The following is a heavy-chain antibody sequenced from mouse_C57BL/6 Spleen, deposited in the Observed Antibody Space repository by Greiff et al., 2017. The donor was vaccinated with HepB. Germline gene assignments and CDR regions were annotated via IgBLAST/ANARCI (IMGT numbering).Heavy chain of an antibody. CDR1: GYTFTSYW. J-gene: IGHJ4*01. CDR3: AREDLSPYAMDY. CDR2: IDPNSGGT. V-gene: IGHV1-72*01. D-gene: IGHD1-1*01. Sequence: QVQLQQPGAELVKPGASVKLSCKASGYTFTSYWMHWVKQRPGRGLEWIGRIDPNSGGTKYNEKFKSKATLTVDKPSSTAYMQLSGLTAEDSAVYYCAREDLSPYAMDYWGQGTSVTVSS.